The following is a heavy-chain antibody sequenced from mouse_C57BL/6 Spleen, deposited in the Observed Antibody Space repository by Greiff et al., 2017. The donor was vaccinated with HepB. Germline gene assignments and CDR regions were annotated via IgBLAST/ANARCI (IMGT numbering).Heavy chain of an antibody. CDR1: GYSITSGYY. V-gene: IGHV3-6*01. Sequence: VQLKESGPGLVKPSQSLSLTCSVTGYSITSGYYWNWLRQFPGNKLEWMGYISYDGSNNYNPSLKNRISITRDTSKNQFFLKLNSLTTEDTATYYCASLYGWYFDVGGTGTTVTVSS. J-gene: IGHJ1*03. D-gene: IGHD1-1*01. CDR2: ISYDGSN. CDR3: ASLYGWYFDV.